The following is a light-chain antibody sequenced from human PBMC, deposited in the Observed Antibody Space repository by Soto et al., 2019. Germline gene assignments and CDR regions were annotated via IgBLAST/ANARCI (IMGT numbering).Light chain of an antibody. CDR2: WAS. CDR1: QSVLYSSNNNNY. Sequence: DIVMTQSPDSLAVSLGERATINCKSSQSVLYSSNNNNYLAWYQQKPGQPPKLLIYWASTRESGVPDRFSGSGSGTEFALTISGLQAADVAVYYCQQYYTTPITFGQGTRLEIK. CDR3: QQYYTTPIT. J-gene: IGKJ5*01. V-gene: IGKV4-1*01.